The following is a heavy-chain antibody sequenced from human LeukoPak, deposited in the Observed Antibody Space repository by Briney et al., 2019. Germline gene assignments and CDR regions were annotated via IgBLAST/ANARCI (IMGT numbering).Heavy chain of an antibody. CDR1: GFTFTTYA. J-gene: IGHJ4*02. CDR2: ITGSGGST. CDR3: AKDTGSGYDYFSYYFDY. D-gene: IGHD5-12*01. Sequence: GGSLRLSCGASGFTFTTYAMTWVRQAPGKGLEWVSSITGSGGSTYYGDSVKGRFTISRDNSKDTLYLQMNTLRAEDTAVYYCAKDTGSGYDYFSYYFDYWGQGTLVTVSS. V-gene: IGHV3-23*01.